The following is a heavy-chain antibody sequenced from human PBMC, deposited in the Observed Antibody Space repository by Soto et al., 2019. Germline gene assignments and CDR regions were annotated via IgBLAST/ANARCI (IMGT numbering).Heavy chain of an antibody. Sequence: GGSLRLSCAASGFTFNNYAMNWVRRAPGKGLEWVSSITGSGGSTYYADSVKGRFTISRDNSKNRLYLQMNSLRVEDTAVYYCAKDLYRTVTASHYYYGMDVWGQGTTVTVSS. CDR1: GFTFNNYA. CDR2: ITGSGGST. J-gene: IGHJ6*02. CDR3: AKDLYRTVTASHYYYGMDV. V-gene: IGHV3-23*01. D-gene: IGHD4-4*01.